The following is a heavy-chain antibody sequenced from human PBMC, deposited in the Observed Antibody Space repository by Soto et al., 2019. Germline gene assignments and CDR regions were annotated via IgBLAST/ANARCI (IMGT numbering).Heavy chain of an antibody. Sequence: PSETLSLTCTVSGGSISSYYWSWIRQPPGKGLEWIGYIYYSGSTNYNPSLKSRVTISVDTSKNQFSLKLSSVTAADTAVYYCARGLVVVAATHWFDPWGQGTLVTVSS. J-gene: IGHJ5*02. CDR3: ARGLVVVAATHWFDP. D-gene: IGHD2-15*01. CDR2: IYYSGST. CDR1: GGSISSYY. V-gene: IGHV4-59*01.